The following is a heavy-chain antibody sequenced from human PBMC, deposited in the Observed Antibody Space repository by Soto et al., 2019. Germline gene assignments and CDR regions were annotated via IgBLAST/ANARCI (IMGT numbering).Heavy chain of an antibody. CDR3: EKDANSRSCYF. CDR1: GFTFTNYL. V-gene: IGHV3-23*05. CDR2: IDKSGGDT. D-gene: IGHD3-22*01. Sequence: GGSLRLSCAASGFTFTNYLMTWVRQAPGKGLEWVSSIDKSGGDTYYADSVKGRFTISRDNAKNTLYLQMNGLRAEDTALYYWEKDANSRSCYFWGQGTLVTVSS. J-gene: IGHJ4*02.